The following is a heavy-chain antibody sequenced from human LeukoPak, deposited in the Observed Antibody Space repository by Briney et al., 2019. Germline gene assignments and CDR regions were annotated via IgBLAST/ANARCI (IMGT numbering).Heavy chain of an antibody. Sequence: GGSLRLSCAASGFTFIKYWMTWVRQAPGKGLEWVANINEAGSEKYYVDSVKGRFTISRDNARNSLYLQINGLRAEDTAVYYCAKDRPPPAMEGWFDPWGQGTLVTVSS. V-gene: IGHV3-7*01. CDR2: INEAGSEK. J-gene: IGHJ5*02. CDR1: GFTFIKYW. D-gene: IGHD5-18*01. CDR3: AKDRPPPAMEGWFDP.